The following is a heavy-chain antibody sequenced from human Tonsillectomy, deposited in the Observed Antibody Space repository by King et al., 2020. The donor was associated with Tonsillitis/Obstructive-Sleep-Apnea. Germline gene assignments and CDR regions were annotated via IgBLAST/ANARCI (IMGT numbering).Heavy chain of an antibody. Sequence: VQLVESGGGLVQPGRSLRLSCAASGFMFGDYAMHWVRQAPGKGLEWVSGITWNSAIVGYGDSVKGRFTISRDNAKNSLYLQMHSLRTEDTALYCCTIDTSRALDAPDYWGQGTLVTVSP. CDR2: ITWNSAIV. CDR3: TIDTSRALDAPDY. J-gene: IGHJ4*02. D-gene: IGHD2-2*01. CDR1: GFMFGDYA. V-gene: IGHV3-9*01.